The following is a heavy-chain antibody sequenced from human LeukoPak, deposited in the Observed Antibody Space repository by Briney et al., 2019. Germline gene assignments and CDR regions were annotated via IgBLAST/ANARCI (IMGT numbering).Heavy chain of an antibody. Sequence: PGGSLRLSCAASGFTVSSNYMSWVRQAPGKGLEWVSVIYSGGSTYYADSVKGRFTISRDNSKNTLYLQMNSLRAEDTAVYYCARRLLYYYDSSCYYLDAFDIWGQGTMVTVSS. V-gene: IGHV3-66*02. CDR1: GFTVSSNY. CDR2: IYSGGST. CDR3: ARRLLYYYDSSCYYLDAFDI. J-gene: IGHJ3*02. D-gene: IGHD3-22*01.